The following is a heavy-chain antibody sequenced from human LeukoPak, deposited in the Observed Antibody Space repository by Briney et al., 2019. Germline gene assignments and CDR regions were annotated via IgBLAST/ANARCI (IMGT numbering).Heavy chain of an antibody. CDR2: IRPNSDGI. J-gene: IGHJ4*02. V-gene: IGHV1-2*02. CDR1: GYTLTDHH. D-gene: IGHD5-24*01. Sequence: ASVKVSCKASGYTLTDHHLIWVRQAPGQGLEWMGWIRPNSDGIRYAQEFQGRVTMTRDTSISTAYMELTSLTSDDPAIYYCARDPVDGYSHYDFWGQGTLVTVSS. CDR3: ARDPVDGYSHYDF.